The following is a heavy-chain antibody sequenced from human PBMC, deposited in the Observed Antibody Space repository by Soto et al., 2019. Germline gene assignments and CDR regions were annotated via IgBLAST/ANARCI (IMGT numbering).Heavy chain of an antibody. CDR1: GGSISSYY. J-gene: IGHJ4*02. Sequence: SETLSLTCTVSGGSISSYYWSWIRQPPGKGLEWIGYIYYSGSTNYNPSLKSRVTISVDTSKNQFSLKLSSVKGRFTISRDNAKNSLYLQMNSLRDEDTAVYYCARDANDYGYYFDSWGQGTLVTVSS. D-gene: IGHD3-10*01. CDR2: IYYSGST. CDR3: AKNSLYLQMNSLRDEDTAVYYCARDANDYGYYFDS. V-gene: IGHV4-59*01.